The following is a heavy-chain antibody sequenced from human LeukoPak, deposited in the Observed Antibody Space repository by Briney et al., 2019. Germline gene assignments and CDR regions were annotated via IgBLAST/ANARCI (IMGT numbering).Heavy chain of an antibody. D-gene: IGHD3-10*01. Sequence: PGGSLRLSCAASGFTFSSYAMHWVRQAPGKGLEWVAVISYDGSNKYYADSVKGRFTISRDNSKNTLYLQMNSLRAEDTAVYYCARPSMVRGVIITYYFDYWGQGTLVNVSS. CDR1: GFTFSSYA. J-gene: IGHJ4*02. V-gene: IGHV3-30-3*01. CDR2: ISYDGSNK. CDR3: ARPSMVRGVIITYYFDY.